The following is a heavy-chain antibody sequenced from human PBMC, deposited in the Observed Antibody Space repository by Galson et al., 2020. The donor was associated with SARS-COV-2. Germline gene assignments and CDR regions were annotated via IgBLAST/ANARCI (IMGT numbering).Heavy chain of an antibody. D-gene: IGHD4-17*01. CDR2: LYYSGST. J-gene: IGHJ6*02. V-gene: IGHV4-39*07. CDR3: ARDYGDYVYYGMDV. CDR1: GGSISSTRYY. Sequence: ASETLSLTCTVSGGSISSTRYYWGWIRQPPGKGLEWIGSLYYSGSTYYNPSLKSRVTISLDTSKKQLSLKLSSVTAADTAVYYCARDYGDYVYYGMDVWGQGTTVTVSS.